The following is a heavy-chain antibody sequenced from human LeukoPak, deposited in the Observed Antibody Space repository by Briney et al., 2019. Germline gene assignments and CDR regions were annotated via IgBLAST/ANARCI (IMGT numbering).Heavy chain of an antibody. CDR2: IKLDGSEK. J-gene: IGHJ4*02. D-gene: IGHD3-10*01. CDR3: AGARGAHLFDY. CDR1: GFTFSSYW. Sequence: GSLRLSCAASGFTFSSYWMSWVRQAPGKGLEWVANIKLDGSEKYYVDSVKGRFTIFRDNAMNSLYLQMNSLRAEDTAVYYCAGARGAHLFDYWGQGTLVTV. V-gene: IGHV3-7*01.